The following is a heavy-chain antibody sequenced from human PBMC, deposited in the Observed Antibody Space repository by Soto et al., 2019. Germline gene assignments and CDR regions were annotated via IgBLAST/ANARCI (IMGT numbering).Heavy chain of an antibody. CDR2: IIAIFGAD. Sequence: VKFSCKASGGTFTSYAMSWVRQAPGQGREWVGGIIAIFGADTDAQKFQGSVTITADESTSTAYMELRRLRYEDTDVYYCGRGAFAAAGRHYYYGMDVWGQGPSITVSS. CDR1: GGTFTSYA. J-gene: IGHJ6*02. V-gene: IGHV1-69*01. D-gene: IGHD6-13*01. CDR3: GRGAFAAAGRHYYYGMDV.